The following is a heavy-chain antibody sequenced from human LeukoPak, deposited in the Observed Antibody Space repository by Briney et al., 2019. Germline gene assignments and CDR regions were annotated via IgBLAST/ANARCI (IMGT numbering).Heavy chain of an antibody. CDR1: GYTFTSYG. D-gene: IGHD5-18*01. CDR2: ISAYNGNT. CDR3: AREPGYSYGSNYYYMDV. V-gene: IGHV1-18*01. Sequence: APVKVSCKASGYTFTSYGISWVRQAPGQGLEWMGWISAYNGNTNYAQKLQGRVTMTTDTSTSTAYMELRSLRSDDTAVYYCAREPGYSYGSNYYYMDVWGKGTTVTVSS. J-gene: IGHJ6*03.